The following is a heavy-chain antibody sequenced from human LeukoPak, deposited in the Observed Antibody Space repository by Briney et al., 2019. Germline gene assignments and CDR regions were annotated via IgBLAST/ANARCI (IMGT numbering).Heavy chain of an antibody. CDR2: ISYDGRQN. J-gene: IGHJ4*02. CDR3: ARVYLERLTAVYFDH. Sequence: GGSLRLSCAASGFTFSTYAMNCVPHAPGKGLGWVAVISYDGRQNYYADPVKVRFTISRDNSKNTLYLQMNSLRDEDSAAYYCARVYLERLTAVYFDHWGQGTLVTVSS. CDR1: GFTFSTYA. V-gene: IGHV3-30*04. D-gene: IGHD2-8*01.